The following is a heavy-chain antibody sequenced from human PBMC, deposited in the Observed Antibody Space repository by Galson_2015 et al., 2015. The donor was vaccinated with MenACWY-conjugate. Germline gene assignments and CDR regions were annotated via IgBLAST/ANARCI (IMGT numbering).Heavy chain of an antibody. V-gene: IGHV6-1*01. CDR1: GDSVSSNSAA. Sequence: CAISGDSVSSNSAAWNWIRQSPSRGLEWLGRTYYRSKWYNDYAVSVKGRITINPDTSKNQFSLQLNSVTPEDTAVYYCARVTIFGVVKGVLPENWFDPWGQGTLVTVSS. CDR3: ARVTIFGVVKGVLPENWFDP. CDR2: TYYRSKWYN. J-gene: IGHJ5*02. D-gene: IGHD3-3*01.